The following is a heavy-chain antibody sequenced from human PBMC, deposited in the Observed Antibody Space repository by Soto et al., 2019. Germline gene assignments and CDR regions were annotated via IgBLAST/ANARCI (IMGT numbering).Heavy chain of an antibody. CDR3: ACCGHSYKIDY. V-gene: IGHV4-4*02. CDR1: GASISSYSW. Sequence: QVQLQESGPGLVKPSETLSLTCAVSGASISSYSWWRWVRQPPGKGLEWIGEMFHDGGSNYNPSLKSRVAISTDTSKNHFSLTLTSVTAADTAMYYCACCGHSYKIDYGGQGTLVTVSS. J-gene: IGHJ4*02. CDR2: MFHDGGS. D-gene: IGHD2-21*01.